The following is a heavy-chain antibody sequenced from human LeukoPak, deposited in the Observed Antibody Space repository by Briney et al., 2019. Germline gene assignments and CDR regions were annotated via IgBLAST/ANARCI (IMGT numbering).Heavy chain of an antibody. CDR3: AKDRAYQVLSFWFDP. V-gene: IGHV3-30*18. D-gene: IGHD2-2*01. CDR1: GFTFSSYG. J-gene: IGHJ5*02. Sequence: PGRSLRLSCAASGFTFSSYGMHWVRQAPGKGLEWVAVISYDGSNKYYADTVKGRFTISRDNSKNTLYLQMNSLRAEDTAVYYCAKDRAYQVLSFWFDPWGQGTLVTVSS. CDR2: ISYDGSNK.